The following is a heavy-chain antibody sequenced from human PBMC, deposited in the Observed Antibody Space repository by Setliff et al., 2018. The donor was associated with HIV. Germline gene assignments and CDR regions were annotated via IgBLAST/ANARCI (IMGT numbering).Heavy chain of an antibody. CDR2: IDSSGTT. D-gene: IGHD3-10*01. J-gene: IGHJ5*02. CDR3: ARDRHSSGLGSSGP. CDR1: GGSFGVYR. V-gene: IGHV4-4*07. Sequence: PSETLSLTCTISGGSFGVYRWSWIRQSAGRGLEWIGRIDSSGTTDYKPSLKGRVAISVDTSRNQFSLRVTSVTAADTAVYFCARDRHSSGLGSSGPWGPGILVTVSS.